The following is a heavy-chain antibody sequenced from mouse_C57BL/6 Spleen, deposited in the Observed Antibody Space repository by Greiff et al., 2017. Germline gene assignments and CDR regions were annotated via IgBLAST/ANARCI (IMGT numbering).Heavy chain of an antibody. CDR1: GYTFTSYW. CDR2: INPSNGGT. D-gene: IGHD2-4*01. Sequence: QVQLQQSGTELVKPGASVKLSCKASGYTFTSYWMHWVKQRPGQGLEWIGNINPSNGGTNYNEKFKSKATLTVDKSSSTAYMQLSSLTSEDSAVYYCARSHYDYAPLLNWGQGTLVTVSA. J-gene: IGHJ3*01. V-gene: IGHV1-53*01. CDR3: ARSHYDYAPLLN.